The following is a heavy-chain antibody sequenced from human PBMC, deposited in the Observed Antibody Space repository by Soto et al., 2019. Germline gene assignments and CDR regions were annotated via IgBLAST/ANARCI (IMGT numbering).Heavy chain of an antibody. Sequence: ASVKVSCKASGGTFSSYAISWVRQAPGQGLEWMGGIIPIFGTANYAQKFQGRVTITADESTSTAYMELSSLRSEDTAVYYCAREYKTIFAIGVYYYYGMDVWGQGTTVTVSS. V-gene: IGHV1-69*13. CDR2: IIPIFGTA. J-gene: IGHJ6*02. CDR3: AREYKTIFAIGVYYYYGMDV. D-gene: IGHD3-3*01. CDR1: GGTFSSYA.